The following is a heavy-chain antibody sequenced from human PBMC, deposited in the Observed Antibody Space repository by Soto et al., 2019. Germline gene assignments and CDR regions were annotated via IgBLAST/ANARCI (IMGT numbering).Heavy chain of an antibody. CDR3: ARIYCTTTTCDSWFDP. V-gene: IGHV5-10-1*01. D-gene: IGHD2-2*01. Sequence: GESLKISCTGFGYTFTTFWISWVRQMPGKGLEWMGRIDPGDTYATYSPAFQGHVTISADKATSTAYLQWSSLKASDTAMYFCARIYCTTTTCDSWFDPWGQGTLVTVS. J-gene: IGHJ5*02. CDR1: GYTFTTFW. CDR2: IDPGDTYA.